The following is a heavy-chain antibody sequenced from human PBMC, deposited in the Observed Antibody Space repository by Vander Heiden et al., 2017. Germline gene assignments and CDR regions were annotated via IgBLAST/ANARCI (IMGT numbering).Heavy chain of an antibody. CDR1: GFTFSSYA. V-gene: IGHV3-23*01. CDR3: AKDLNDDNNY. D-gene: IGHD1-1*01. Sequence: EVQLLDSGGGLVQPGGSLRLSCAASGFTFSSYAMRWVRQAQGKGLEWVETISGSGGRTYYADSVKVRFTISRDNSKNTLYLQMNSLRAEDTAVYYCAKDLNDDNNYWGQGTLVTVSS. CDR2: ISGSGGRT. J-gene: IGHJ4*02.